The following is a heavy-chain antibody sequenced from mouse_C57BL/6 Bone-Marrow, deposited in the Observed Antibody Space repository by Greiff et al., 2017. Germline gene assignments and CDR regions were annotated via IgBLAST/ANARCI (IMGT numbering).Heavy chain of an antibody. CDR2: IYPGSGNT. V-gene: IGHV1-66*01. D-gene: IGHD1-3*01. CDR1: GYSFTRYY. CDR3: ARGGTAPVGAMDD. Sequence: VQLLESGPELVKPGASVKISCKASGYSFTRYYIHWVKQRPGQGLEWIGWIYPGSGNTKYNEKFKGKATLTADTSSSTAYMQLSSLTSEDAAVYYCARGGTAPVGAMDDWGQGTSVTVSS. J-gene: IGHJ4*01.